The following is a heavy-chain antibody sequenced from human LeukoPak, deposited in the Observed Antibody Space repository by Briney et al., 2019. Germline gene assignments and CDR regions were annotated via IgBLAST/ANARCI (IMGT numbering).Heavy chain of an antibody. J-gene: IGHJ4*02. CDR1: GYTFTSYG. V-gene: IGHV1-18*01. CDR3: ARFPAVVGATNSSDY. CDR2: IFSSNGDT. Sequence: ASVKVSCKASGYTFTSYGIAWVRQAPAQGLEWMGWIFSSNGDTNYAENLQGRVTMTTDTSTSTAYMELRSLRSDDTAVYYCARFPAVVGATNSSDYWGQGTLATVSS. D-gene: IGHD1-26*01.